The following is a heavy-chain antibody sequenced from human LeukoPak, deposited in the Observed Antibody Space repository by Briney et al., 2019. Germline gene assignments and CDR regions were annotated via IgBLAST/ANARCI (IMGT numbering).Heavy chain of an antibody. Sequence: PWGSLTLSCAASGCTFDDYAMHWVRQAPGKGLEWVSGICWNRGSIGYADFVKGRFTIPRTKAKNSLYLQMNILGAEDTALYYCAKDNRRYYDSSGYPGAFDIWGQGTMVTVSS. CDR3: AKDNRRYYDSSGYPGAFDI. CDR1: GCTFDDYA. V-gene: IGHV3-9*01. J-gene: IGHJ3*02. D-gene: IGHD3-22*01. CDR2: ICWNRGSI.